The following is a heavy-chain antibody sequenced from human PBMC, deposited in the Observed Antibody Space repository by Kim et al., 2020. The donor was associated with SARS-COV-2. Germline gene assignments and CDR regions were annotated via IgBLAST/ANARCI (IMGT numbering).Heavy chain of an antibody. D-gene: IGHD1-1*01. Sequence: SETLSLTCTVSGGSISSYYWSWIRQPPGKGLEWIGYIYYSGSTNYNPSLKSRVTISVDTSKNQFSLKLSSVTAADTAVYYCARGNPTTTYYYGMDVWGQGTTVTVSS. CDR2: IYYSGST. J-gene: IGHJ6*02. V-gene: IGHV4-59*01. CDR3: ARGNPTTTYYYGMDV. CDR1: GGSISSYY.